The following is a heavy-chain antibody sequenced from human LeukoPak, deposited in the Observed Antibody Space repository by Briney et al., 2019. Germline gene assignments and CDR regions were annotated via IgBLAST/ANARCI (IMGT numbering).Heavy chain of an antibody. J-gene: IGHJ4*02. CDR3: AKDVGKWESLHFFDY. D-gene: IGHD1-26*01. Sequence: GGSLRLSCAASGFTVSSNYMSWVRQAPGKGLEWISGSGSGASTYYADSVTGRFTISRDNSRNTLYLQMNSLRGDDTAVYYCAKDVGKWESLHFFDYWGQGTLVTVSS. CDR2: SGSGAST. CDR1: GFTVSSNY. V-gene: IGHV3-53*01.